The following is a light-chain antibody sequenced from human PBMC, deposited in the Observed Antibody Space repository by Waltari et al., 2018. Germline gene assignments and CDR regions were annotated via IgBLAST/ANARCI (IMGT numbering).Light chain of an antibody. CDR1: QSLLHSNGYNY. J-gene: IGKJ4*01. CDR2: LGS. CDR3: MQVLQIPLT. Sequence: DIVMTQSPLSLPVTPGEPASISCRSSQSLLHSNGYNYLDWYLQKSGQSPQLLIYLGSNRASGVPDRFSGSGSGTDFTLKISRVDAEDVGVYYCMQVLQIPLTFGGGTKVEIK. V-gene: IGKV2-28*01.